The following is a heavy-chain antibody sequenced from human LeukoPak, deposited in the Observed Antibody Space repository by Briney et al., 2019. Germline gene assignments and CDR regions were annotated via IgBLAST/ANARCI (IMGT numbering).Heavy chain of an antibody. CDR1: GYTFTSYD. Sequence: ASVKVSCKASGYTFTSYDINWVRQATGQGLEWMGWMNPNSGNTGYAQKFQGRVTMTRNTSISTAYMELSSLRSEDTAVYYWARGRWGLMVYAFWGQGTMGTVSS. CDR2: MNPNSGNT. J-gene: IGHJ3*01. V-gene: IGHV1-8*01. CDR3: ARGRWGLMVYAF. D-gene: IGHD2-8*01.